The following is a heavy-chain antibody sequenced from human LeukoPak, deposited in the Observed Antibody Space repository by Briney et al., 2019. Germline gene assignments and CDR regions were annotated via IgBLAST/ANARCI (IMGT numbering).Heavy chain of an antibody. D-gene: IGHD3-22*01. CDR1: GYTFIGYY. J-gene: IGHJ4*02. Sequence: ASVKVSCKASGYTFIGYYVHWVRQAPGQGLEWMGWINPNSGGTNYAQQFQGRVTMTSDTSISTAYMELSRLRSDDTAIYYCVRDSDSSGYYHLTDYWGQGTLVTVSS. CDR2: INPNSGGT. CDR3: VRDSDSSGYYHLTDY. V-gene: IGHV1-2*02.